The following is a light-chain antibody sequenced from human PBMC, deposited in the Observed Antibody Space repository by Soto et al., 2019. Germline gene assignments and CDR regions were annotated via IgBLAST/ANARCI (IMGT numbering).Light chain of an antibody. CDR3: QQYNSYSRLT. V-gene: IGKV1-5*01. Sequence: DIQMTQSPSTLSASVGDRVTITCRASQSICSWLAWYQQKPGKAPKLLIYDASSLESGVPSRFSGSGSGTEFTLTISSLQPDDFATYYCQQYNSYSRLTFGGGTKVEIK. CDR1: QSICSW. J-gene: IGKJ4*01. CDR2: DAS.